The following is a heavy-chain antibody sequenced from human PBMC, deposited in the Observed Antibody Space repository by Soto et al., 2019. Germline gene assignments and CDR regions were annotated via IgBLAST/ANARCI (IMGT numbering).Heavy chain of an antibody. CDR1: GGSISSGGYS. Sequence: TSETLSLTCAVSGGSISSGGYSWNWIRQPPGKGLEWIGYIYHSGSTLYNPSLKSRVTISVDKYKNQFSLKLTSVTAAVTAVYYCARDQLEGNWFDPWGQGTLVTVSS. V-gene: IGHV4-30-2*01. D-gene: IGHD1-1*01. CDR2: IYHSGST. J-gene: IGHJ5*02. CDR3: ARDQLEGNWFDP.